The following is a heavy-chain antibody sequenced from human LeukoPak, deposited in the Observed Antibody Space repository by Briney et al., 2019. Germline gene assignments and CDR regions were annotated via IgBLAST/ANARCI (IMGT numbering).Heavy chain of an antibody. D-gene: IGHD1-14*01. J-gene: IGHJ6*03. CDR1: GGSFSGYY. V-gene: IGHV4-34*01. Sequence: PSETLSLTCAVYGGSFSGYYWSWIRQPPGKGLEWIGEINHSGSTNYNPSLKSRVTISVDTSKNQFSLKLSSVTAADTAVYYCARGFRRPHRSRDRTPQPYYMDVWGKGTTVTVSS. CDR2: INHSGST. CDR3: ARGFRRPHRSRDRTPQPYYMDV.